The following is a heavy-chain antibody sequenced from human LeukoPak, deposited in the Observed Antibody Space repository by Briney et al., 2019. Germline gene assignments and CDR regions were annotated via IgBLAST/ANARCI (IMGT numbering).Heavy chain of an antibody. Sequence: SETLSLTCTVSGGSISSYYWSWIRQPPGKGLEWIGYIYYGGSTNYNPSLKSRVTISVDTSKNQFSLKLSSVTAADTAVYYCARGKFGELFRVWGQGTLVTVSS. CDR1: GGSISSYY. V-gene: IGHV4-59*01. J-gene: IGHJ4*02. D-gene: IGHD3-10*01. CDR3: ARGKFGELFRV. CDR2: IYYGGST.